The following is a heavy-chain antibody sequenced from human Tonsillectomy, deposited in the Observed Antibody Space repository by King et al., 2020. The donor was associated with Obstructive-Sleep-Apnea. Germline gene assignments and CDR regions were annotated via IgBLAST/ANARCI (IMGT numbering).Heavy chain of an antibody. CDR1: GCPISSSSYY. D-gene: IGHD2-21*02. J-gene: IGHJ4*02. V-gene: IGHV4-39*07. Sequence: LQLQESGPGLVKPSETLSLTCTVSGCPISSSSYYWGWIRQPPGKGLEWIGGIYYSGSTDYNPSLKIRVTISVDTSKNPFSLKLSSVTAADTAVYYCARAPHHIVVVTAPRDWGQGTLVTVSS. CDR3: ARAPHHIVVVTAPRD. CDR2: IYYSGST.